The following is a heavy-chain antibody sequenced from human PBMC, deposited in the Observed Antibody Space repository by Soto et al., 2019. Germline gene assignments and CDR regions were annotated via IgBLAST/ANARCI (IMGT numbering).Heavy chain of an antibody. V-gene: IGHV1-18*01. Sequence: QVQLVQSGAEVKKPGASVKVSCKASGYTFTSYGISWVRQAPGQGLEWMGWISAYNGNTNYAQKLQGXXXMXXXTSXXTAXXXLRSLRSDDTAXYYXAXXXXXXXYYYYMDVWGKGTTVTVSS. CDR1: GYTFTSYG. CDR3: AXXXXXXXYYYYMDV. CDR2: ISAYNGNT. J-gene: IGHJ6*03.